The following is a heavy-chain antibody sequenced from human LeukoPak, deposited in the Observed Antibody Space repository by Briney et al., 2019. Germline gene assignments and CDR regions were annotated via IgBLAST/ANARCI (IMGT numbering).Heavy chain of an antibody. V-gene: IGHV3-23*01. D-gene: IGHD3-22*01. CDR1: GFTFSSYG. J-gene: IGHJ4*02. CDR2: VSGSGGYT. Sequence: GGSLRLSCAASGFTFSSYGMSWVRQAPGKGLEWVSGVSGSGGYTYYADSVKGRFTISRDNSKNTLYLQMNSLRAEDTAVYYCARERDSSGYYYDYWGQGTLVTVSS. CDR3: ARERDSSGYYYDY.